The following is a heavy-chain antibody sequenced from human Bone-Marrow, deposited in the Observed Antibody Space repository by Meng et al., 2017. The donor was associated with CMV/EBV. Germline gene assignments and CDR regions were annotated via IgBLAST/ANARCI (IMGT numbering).Heavy chain of an antibody. CDR3: AREPPRGDHMDP. J-gene: IGHJ5*02. Sequence: ASVKVSCKASGYTFTNYHIHWMRQAPGHGLEYMGVIYDSGGNTYYEQKFQDRLTMTWDTSTSTVHMELSSLRSEDTAVYNCAREPPRGDHMDPWGQGTLVTVSS. D-gene: IGHD2-21*01. V-gene: IGHV1-46*01. CDR2: IYDSGGNT. CDR1: GYTFTNYH.